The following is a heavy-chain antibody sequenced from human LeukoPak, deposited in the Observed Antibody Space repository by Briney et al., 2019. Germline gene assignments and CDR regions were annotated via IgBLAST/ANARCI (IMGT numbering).Heavy chain of an antibody. CDR2: TYYRSKWYN. V-gene: IGHV6-1*01. CDR3: ARERPTARYSSGWYDYYYYMDV. CDR1: GDSVSSNSAA. D-gene: IGHD6-19*01. Sequence: SQTLSLTCAISGDSVSSNSAAWNWIRQSPSRGLEWLGRTYYRSKWYNDYAVSVKSRITINPDTSKNQFSLQLNSVTPEDTAVYYCARERPTARYSSGWYDYYYYMDVWGKGTTVTVSS. J-gene: IGHJ6*03.